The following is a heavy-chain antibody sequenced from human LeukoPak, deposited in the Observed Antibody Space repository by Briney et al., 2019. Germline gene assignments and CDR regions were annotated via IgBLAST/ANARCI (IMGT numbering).Heavy chain of an antibody. D-gene: IGHD6-19*01. CDR3: ASEGFSSGWRKYFDY. Sequence: GRSLRLSCAASGFTFSSYGMHWVRQAPGKGLEWVAVIWYDGSNKYYADSVKGRFTISRDNSKNTLYLQMNSLRAEDTALYYCASEGFSSGWRKYFDYWGQGSLVTVSS. CDR1: GFTFSSYG. J-gene: IGHJ4*02. V-gene: IGHV3-33*01. CDR2: IWYDGSNK.